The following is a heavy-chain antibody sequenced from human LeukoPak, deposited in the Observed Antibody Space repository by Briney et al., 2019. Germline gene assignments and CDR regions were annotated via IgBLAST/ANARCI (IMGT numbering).Heavy chain of an antibody. J-gene: IGHJ5*02. Sequence: GGSLRLSCAASGFTFSTFAMIWVRQPPGKGLEWVSSIFPSGGEIHYADSVRGRFTISRDNSKSTLSLQMNSLRAEDTAIYYCARGIYSTFDAWGQGILVTVSS. D-gene: IGHD2-15*01. CDR3: ARGIYSTFDA. CDR2: IFPSGGEI. V-gene: IGHV3-23*01. CDR1: GFTFSTFA.